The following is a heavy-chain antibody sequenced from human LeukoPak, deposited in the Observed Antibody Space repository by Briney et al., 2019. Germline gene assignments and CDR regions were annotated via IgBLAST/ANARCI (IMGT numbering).Heavy chain of an antibody. CDR1: GFTFSTYW. CDR3: ARGRNYYYMDV. V-gene: IGHV3-74*01. Sequence: GSLRLSCAASGFTFSTYWMHWVRQVPGKGLEWVSRIKGDEMTTNYADSVKGRFTISRDNAKNSLYLQMNSLRAEDTAVYYCARGRNYYYMDVWGKGTTVTVSS. J-gene: IGHJ6*03. CDR2: IKGDEMTT.